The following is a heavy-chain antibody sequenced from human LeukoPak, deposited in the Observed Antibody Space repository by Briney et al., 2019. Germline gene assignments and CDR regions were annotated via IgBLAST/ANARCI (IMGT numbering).Heavy chain of an antibody. CDR1: GFTFSDYY. D-gene: IGHD6-13*01. J-gene: IGHJ4*02. Sequence: AGGSLRLSCAASGFTFSDYYMSWIRQAPGKGLEWVSYISSSSSYTNYADSVKGRFTISRDNAKNSLYLRMNSLRVEDTAIYFCARARIAAPLLDYWGQGTLVTVSS. CDR3: ARARIAAPLLDY. CDR2: ISSSSSYT. V-gene: IGHV3-11*06.